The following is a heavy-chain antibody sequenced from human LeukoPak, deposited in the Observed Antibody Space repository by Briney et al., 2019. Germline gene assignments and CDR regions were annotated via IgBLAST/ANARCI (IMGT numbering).Heavy chain of an antibody. V-gene: IGHV3-74*01. CDR2: INSDGSTT. D-gene: IGHD2-2*01. Sequence: QPGESLRLSCAASGFTFSSYWMHWVRQAPGKGLVWVSRINSDGSTTNYADSVTRRFTISRDNAKNTLYLQMNSLRAEDTAVYYCAKDIGRSSTNFRGQGTLVTVSS. CDR3: AKDIGRSSTNF. J-gene: IGHJ4*02. CDR1: GFTFSSYW.